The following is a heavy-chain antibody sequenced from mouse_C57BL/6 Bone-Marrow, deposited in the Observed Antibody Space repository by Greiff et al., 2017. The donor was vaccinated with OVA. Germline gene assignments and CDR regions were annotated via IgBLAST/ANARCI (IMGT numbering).Heavy chain of an antibody. CDR3: ARNYASWFAY. V-gene: IGHV1-76*01. CDR1: GYTFTDYY. CDR2: IYPGSGNT. D-gene: IGHD1-1*02. Sequence: ESGAELVRPGASVKLSCKASGYTFTDYYINWVKQRPGQGLEWIARIYPGSGNTYYNEKFKGKATLTAEKSSSTAYMQLSSLTSEDSAVYFCARNYASWFAYWGQGTLVTVSA. J-gene: IGHJ3*01.